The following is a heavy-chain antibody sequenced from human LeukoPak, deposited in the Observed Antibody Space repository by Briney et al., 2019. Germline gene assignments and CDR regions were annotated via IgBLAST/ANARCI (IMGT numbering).Heavy chain of an antibody. V-gene: IGHV3-30*02. CDR1: GFTFSSYS. Sequence: GGSLRLSCAASGFTFSSYSMNWVRQAPGKGLEWVAFIKYDETNKHYEDSVKGRFIISRDNSENTLYLQMNSLRTEDTAVYYCARAPIRAGGNLDVWGKGTTVTVFS. D-gene: IGHD4-23*01. J-gene: IGHJ6*04. CDR3: ARAPIRAGGNLDV. CDR2: IKYDETNK.